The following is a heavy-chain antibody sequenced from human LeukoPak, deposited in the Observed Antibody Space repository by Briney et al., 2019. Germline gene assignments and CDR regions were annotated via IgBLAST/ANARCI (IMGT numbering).Heavy chain of an antibody. CDR1: GYTFTSYG. CDR3: ARAVVPAAHYYYYYYMDV. CDR2: ISAYNGNT. J-gene: IGHJ6*03. D-gene: IGHD2-2*01. V-gene: IGHV1-18*01. Sequence: ASVKVSCKASGYTFTSYGISWVRQAPGQGLEWMGWISAYNGNTNYAQKLQGRVTMTTDTSTSTAYMELRSLRSDDTAVYYCARAVVPAAHYYYYYYMDVWGKGTTVTVSS.